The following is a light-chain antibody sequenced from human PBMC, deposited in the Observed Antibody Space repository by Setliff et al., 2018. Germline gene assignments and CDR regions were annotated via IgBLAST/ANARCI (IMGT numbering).Light chain of an antibody. CDR1: QSVSSN. CDR2: GAS. J-gene: IGKJ1*01. Sequence: ELVMTQSPATLSVSPGERATLSCRASQSVSSNLAWYQQKPGQAPRLLIYGASTRATGIPARFSGSGSGTEFTLTISSMQSEDFAVYSCQQYDNLWTFGQGTKVDIK. CDR3: QQYDNLWT. V-gene: IGKV3-15*01.